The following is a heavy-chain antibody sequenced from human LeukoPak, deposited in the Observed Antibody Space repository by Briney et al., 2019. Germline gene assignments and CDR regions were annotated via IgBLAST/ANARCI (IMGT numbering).Heavy chain of an antibody. CDR3: TRYIAAVGKVN. CDR2: ISSSSSYI. V-gene: IGHV3-21*04. J-gene: IGHJ4*02. Sequence: GGSLRLSCAASGFTFSSYSMNWVRQAPGKGLEWVSSISSSSSYIYYADSVKGRFTISRDNAKNSLYLQMNSLKTEDTAVYYCTRYIAAVGKVNWGQGTLVTVSS. D-gene: IGHD6-13*01. CDR1: GFTFSSYS.